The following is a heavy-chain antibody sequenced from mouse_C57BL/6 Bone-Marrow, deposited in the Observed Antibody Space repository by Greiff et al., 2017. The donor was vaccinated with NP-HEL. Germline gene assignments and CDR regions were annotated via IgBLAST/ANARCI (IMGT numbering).Heavy chain of an antibody. D-gene: IGHD2-3*01. V-gene: IGHV5-15*01. Sequence: EVKLVESGGGLVQPGGSLKLSCAASGFTFSDYGMAWVRQAPRKGPEWVAFISNLAYSIYYADTVTGRFTISRENAKNTLYLEMSSLRSEDTAMYYCARLDGYYCYFDYWGQGTTLTVSS. J-gene: IGHJ2*01. CDR1: GFTFSDYG. CDR3: ARLDGYYCYFDY. CDR2: ISNLAYSI.